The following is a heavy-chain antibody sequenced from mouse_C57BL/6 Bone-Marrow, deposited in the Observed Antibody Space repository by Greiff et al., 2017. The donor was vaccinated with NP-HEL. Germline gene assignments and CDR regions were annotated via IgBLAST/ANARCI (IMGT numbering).Heavy chain of an antibody. D-gene: IGHD1-1*01. CDR1: GFNIKDDY. Sequence: VQLQQSGAELVRPGASVKLSCTVSGFNIKDDYMHWVKQRPEQGLEWIGWLDPENGDTEYASKFQGKATITADTSSNTAYLQLSSLTAEDTAGYHCTTGGRSPYAMDYWGQGTSVTVSS. V-gene: IGHV14-4*01. CDR2: LDPENGDT. CDR3: TTGGRSPYAMDY. J-gene: IGHJ4*01.